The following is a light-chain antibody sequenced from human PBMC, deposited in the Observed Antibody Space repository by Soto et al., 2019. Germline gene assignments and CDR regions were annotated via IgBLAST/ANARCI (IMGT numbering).Light chain of an antibody. CDR3: QQRSNWPKT. V-gene: IGKV3D-20*02. Sequence: EIVMTQSPATLSVSPGERATLSCRASQSVFSSLAWYRQKPGQAPRLLIYGASSRATGIPDRFSGSGSGTDFTLTISRLEPEDFAVYYCQQRSNWPKTFGQGTKVDIK. CDR1: QSVFSS. J-gene: IGKJ1*01. CDR2: GAS.